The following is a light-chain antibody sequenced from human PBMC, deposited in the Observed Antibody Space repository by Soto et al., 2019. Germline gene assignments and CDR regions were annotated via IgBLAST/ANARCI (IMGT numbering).Light chain of an antibody. CDR3: SSYTSSSTLV. V-gene: IGLV2-14*01. Sequence: QSALTQPASVSGSPGQSITISCTGTSSDVGAYNYVSWYQQHPGKAPKLMIYEVSNRPSGVSHRFSGSKSDNTASLTISGLQTDEEADYYCSSYTSSSTLVFGTGTKVTGL. J-gene: IGLJ1*01. CDR1: SSDVGAYNY. CDR2: EVS.